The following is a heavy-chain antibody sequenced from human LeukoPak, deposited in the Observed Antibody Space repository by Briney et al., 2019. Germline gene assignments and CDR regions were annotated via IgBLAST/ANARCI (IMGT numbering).Heavy chain of an antibody. D-gene: IGHD2-2*01. CDR3: AGYCSSTSCYGRDY. CDR2: INPNSGGT. V-gene: IGHV1-2*02. J-gene: IGHJ4*02. CDR1: GYTFTGYY. Sequence: GASVTVSCKASGYTFTGYYMHWVRQAPGQGLEWMGWINPNSGGTNYAQKFQGRVTMTRDTSISTAYMELSRLRSDDTAVYYCAGYCSSTSCYGRDYWGQGTLVTVSS.